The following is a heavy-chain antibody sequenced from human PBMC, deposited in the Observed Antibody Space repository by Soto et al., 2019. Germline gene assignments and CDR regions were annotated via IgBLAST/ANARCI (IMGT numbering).Heavy chain of an antibody. D-gene: IGHD3-9*01. Sequence: SETLSLTCTVSGGSISSGDYYWSWIRQPPGKGLEWIGYIYYSGSTYYNPSLKSRVTISVDTSKNQFSLKLSSVTAADTAVYYCARYYDILTGTISNWFDPWGQGTLVTVSS. CDR1: GGSISSGDYY. V-gene: IGHV4-30-4*01. CDR2: IYYSGST. CDR3: ARYYDILTGTISNWFDP. J-gene: IGHJ5*02.